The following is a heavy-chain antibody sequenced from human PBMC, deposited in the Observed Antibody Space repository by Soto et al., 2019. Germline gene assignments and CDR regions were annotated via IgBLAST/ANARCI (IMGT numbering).Heavy chain of an antibody. J-gene: IGHJ5*02. CDR2: IYWDDDK. D-gene: IGHD3-3*01. Sequence: SGPTLVNPTQTLTLTCTFSGFSLSTSGAGVGWIRQPPGKALEWLALIYWDDDKRYSPSLKSRLTITKDTSKNQVVLTMTNMDPVDTATYYCAHSIKDYDFWSGYYTSWFDPWGQGTLVTVSS. CDR3: AHSIKDYDFWSGYYTSWFDP. V-gene: IGHV2-5*02. CDR1: GFSLSTSGAG.